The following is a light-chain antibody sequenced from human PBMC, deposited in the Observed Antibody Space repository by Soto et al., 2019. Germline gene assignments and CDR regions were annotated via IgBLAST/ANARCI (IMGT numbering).Light chain of an antibody. CDR1: QSVSSN. CDR2: GAS. Sequence: EIVMTHSRATLSVSPWERATLSFSASQSVSSNLAWYQQKPGQAPRLLIYGASTRATGIPARFSGRGSGTDFTLTISRLEPEDFAVFYCQHYDSLPITFGQGTRLEN. V-gene: IGKV3-15*01. CDR3: QHYDSLPIT. J-gene: IGKJ5*01.